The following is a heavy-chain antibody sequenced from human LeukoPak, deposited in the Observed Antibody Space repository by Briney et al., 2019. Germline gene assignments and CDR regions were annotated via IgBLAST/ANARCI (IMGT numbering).Heavy chain of an antibody. Sequence: SETLSLTCAVSGGSISSSPYYWGWIRQPPGKGLEWIGSLYYSGSTYYNPSLKSRVTISVDTSKNQFSLKLSSVTAADTDVYYCARQFGDSSGLHPTVDYWGQGTLVTVSS. J-gene: IGHJ4*02. CDR2: LYYSGST. CDR1: GGSISSSPYY. CDR3: ARQFGDSSGLHPTVDY. D-gene: IGHD3-10*01. V-gene: IGHV4-39*01.